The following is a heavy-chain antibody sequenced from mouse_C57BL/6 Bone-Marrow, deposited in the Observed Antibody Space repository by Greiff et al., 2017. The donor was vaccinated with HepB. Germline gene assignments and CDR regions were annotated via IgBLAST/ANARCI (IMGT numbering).Heavy chain of an antibody. J-gene: IGHJ3*01. Sequence: QVQLQQSGAELVKPGASVKLSCKASGYTFTSYWMHWVKQRPGQGLEWIGMIHPNSGSTNYNEKFKSKATLTVDKSSSTAYMQLSSLTSEDSAVYYCAIWLPYHPFAYWGQGTLVTVSA. CDR2: IHPNSGST. CDR1: GYTFTSYW. D-gene: IGHD2-2*01. V-gene: IGHV1-64*01. CDR3: AIWLPYHPFAY.